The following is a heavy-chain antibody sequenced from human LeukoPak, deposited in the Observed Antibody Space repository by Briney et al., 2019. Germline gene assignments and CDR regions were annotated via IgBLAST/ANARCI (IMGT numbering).Heavy chain of an antibody. Sequence: TISSYYWGWIRQPPGKGLEWVSVIYSGGSTYYADSVKGRFTISRDNSKNTLYLQMKSLRAEDTAVYYCARSGSYVDYWGQGTLVTVSS. D-gene: IGHD1-26*01. V-gene: IGHV3-53*01. CDR2: IYSGGST. CDR1: TISSYY. CDR3: ARSGSYVDY. J-gene: IGHJ4*02.